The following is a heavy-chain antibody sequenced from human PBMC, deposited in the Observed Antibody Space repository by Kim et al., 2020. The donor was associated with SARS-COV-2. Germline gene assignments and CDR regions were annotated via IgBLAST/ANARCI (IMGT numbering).Heavy chain of an antibody. CDR3: ARDQVVRGAGGY. CDR2: ISAYNGNT. J-gene: IGHJ4*02. CDR1: GYTFTSYG. Sequence: ASVKVSCKASGYTFTSYGISWVRQAPGQGLEWMGWISAYNGNTNYAQKLQGRVTMTTDTYTSTAYMELRSLRSDDTAVYYCARDQVVRGAGGYWGQGTLVTVSS. D-gene: IGHD3-10*01. V-gene: IGHV1-18*01.